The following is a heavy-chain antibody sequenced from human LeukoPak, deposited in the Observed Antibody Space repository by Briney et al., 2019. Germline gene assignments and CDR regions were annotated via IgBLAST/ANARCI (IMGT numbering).Heavy chain of an antibody. D-gene: IGHD4-17*01. CDR1: GYTLTELS. CDR3: ARGGDDYGDYSGAFDI. V-gene: IGHV1-24*01. CDR2: FDPEDGET. J-gene: IGHJ3*02. Sequence: ASVKVSCKVSGYTLTELSMHWVRQAPGKGLEWMGGFDPEDGETIYAQKFQGRVTITADKSTSTAYMELSSLRSEDTAVYYCARGGDDYGDYSGAFDIWGQGTMVTVSS.